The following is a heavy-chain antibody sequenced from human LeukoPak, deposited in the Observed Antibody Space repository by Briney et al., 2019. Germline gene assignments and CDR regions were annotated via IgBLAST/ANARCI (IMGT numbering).Heavy chain of an antibody. CDR3: ARDTRYCSGSGCYVGYYFDY. V-gene: IGHV3-48*04. Sequence: GRSLKLSCAASGFTFNTFGMNWVRQAPGKGLEWVSYISSSGSTIYYTDSVKGRFTISRDNAKNSLSLQMNSLRAEDTAVYYCARDTRYCSGSGCYVGYYFDYWGQGTLVTVSS. CDR1: GFTFNTFG. CDR2: ISSSGSTI. D-gene: IGHD2-15*01. J-gene: IGHJ4*02.